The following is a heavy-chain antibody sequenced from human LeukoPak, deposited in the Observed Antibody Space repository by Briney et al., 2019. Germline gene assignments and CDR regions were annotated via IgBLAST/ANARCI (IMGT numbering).Heavy chain of an antibody. CDR1: GFTFSDYY. Sequence: GGSLRLSCAASGFTFSDYYMSWIRQAPGKGLEWVSYISSSGSTIYYADSVKGRFTISRDNAKNSLYLQMNSLRAEDTAVYYCARRGDIAARPLAFDIWGQGTMVTVSS. CDR3: ARRGDIAARPLAFDI. V-gene: IGHV3-11*04. J-gene: IGHJ3*02. CDR2: ISSSGSTI. D-gene: IGHD6-6*01.